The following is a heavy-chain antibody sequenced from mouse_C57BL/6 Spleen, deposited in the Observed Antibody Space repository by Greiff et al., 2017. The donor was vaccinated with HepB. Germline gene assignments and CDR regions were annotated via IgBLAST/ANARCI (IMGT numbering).Heavy chain of an antibody. CDR1: GYTFTDYY. Sequence: EVQLQQSGPELVKPGASVKISCKASGYTFTDYYMNWVKQSHGKSLEWIGDINPNNGGTSYNQKFKGKATLTVDTSSSTAYMELRSLTSEDSAVYYCARSGYAWFAYWGQGTLVTVSA. CDR3: ARSGYAWFAY. V-gene: IGHV1-26*01. J-gene: IGHJ3*01. CDR2: INPNNGGT. D-gene: IGHD3-1*01.